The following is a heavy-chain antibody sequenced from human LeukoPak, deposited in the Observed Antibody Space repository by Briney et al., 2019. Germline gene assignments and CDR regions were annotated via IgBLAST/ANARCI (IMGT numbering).Heavy chain of an antibody. J-gene: IGHJ1*01. CDR3: AKGRDGSGTYYSSSQY. V-gene: IGHV3-23*01. CDR1: GFTFSTYA. CDR2: FRGSGDNT. Sequence: GGSLRLSCAASGFTFSTYAMGWVRQAPGKRLEWVSTFRGSGDNTYYADSVKGRFIISRDNSNNMLYLQMNSLRAEDTAIYYCAKGRDGSGTYYSSSQYWGQGTLVTVSS. D-gene: IGHD3-10*01.